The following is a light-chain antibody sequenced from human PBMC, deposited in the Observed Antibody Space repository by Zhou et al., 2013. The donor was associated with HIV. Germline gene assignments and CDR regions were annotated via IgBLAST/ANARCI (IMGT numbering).Light chain of an antibody. CDR2: GTS. J-gene: IGKJ1*01. CDR1: QSISVY. Sequence: DIQMTQSPSSLSASVGDRVTITCRASQSISVYLNWYQQKAGKAPKLLVSGTSNLRSGVPSRFSGSGSGADFTLTLSSLQPEDFATYYCQQTYSTPRTFGQGTKVEIK. CDR3: QQTYSTPRT. V-gene: IGKV1-39*01.